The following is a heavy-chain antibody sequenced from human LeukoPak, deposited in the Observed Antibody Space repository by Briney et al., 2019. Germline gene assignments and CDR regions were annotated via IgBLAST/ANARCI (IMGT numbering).Heavy chain of an antibody. D-gene: IGHD2-15*01. CDR3: ARGGVVVVAATATWFDP. V-gene: IGHV4-59*01. Sequence: SETLSLTCTVSGGSISSYYWSWIRQPPGKGLEWIGYIYYSGSTNYNPSLKSRVTISVDTSKNQFSLKLSSVTAADTAVYYCARGGVVVVAATATWFDPWGQGTLVTVSS. J-gene: IGHJ5*02. CDR2: IYYSGST. CDR1: GGSISSYY.